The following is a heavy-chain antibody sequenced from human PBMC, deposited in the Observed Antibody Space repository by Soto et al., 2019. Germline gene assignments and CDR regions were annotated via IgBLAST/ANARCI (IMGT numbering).Heavy chain of an antibody. CDR2: IIPIFGTA. CDR1: GGTFSSYA. Sequence: QVQLVQSGAEVKKPGSSVKVSCKASGGTFSSYAISWVRQAPGQGLEWMGGIIPIFGTANYAQKFQGRVTITADESTSTAYMELSSLRSEDTAGYYCARGLRVVRGSSSYYVMDVWGQGTPFTVS. J-gene: IGHJ6*02. V-gene: IGHV1-69*01. CDR3: ARGLRVVRGSSSYYVMDV. D-gene: IGHD3-10*01.